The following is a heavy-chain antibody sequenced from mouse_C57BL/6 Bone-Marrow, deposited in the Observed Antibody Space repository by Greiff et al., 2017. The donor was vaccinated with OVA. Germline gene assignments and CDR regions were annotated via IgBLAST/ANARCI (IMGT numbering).Heavy chain of an antibody. J-gene: IGHJ3*01. CDR1: GFTFSSYG. CDR3: ARVRGDGAWFAY. V-gene: IGHV5-6*01. CDR2: ISSGGSYT. Sequence: DVHLVESGGDLVKPGGSLKLSCAASGFTFSSYGMSWVRQTPDKRLEWVATISSGGSYTYYPDSVKGRFTISRDNAKNTLYLQMSSLKSEDTAMCYCARVRGDGAWFAYWGPGALGTVSA. D-gene: IGHD1-1*01.